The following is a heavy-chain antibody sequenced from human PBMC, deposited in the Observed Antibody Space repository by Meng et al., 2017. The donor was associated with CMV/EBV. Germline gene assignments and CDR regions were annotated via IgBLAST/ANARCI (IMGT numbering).Heavy chain of an antibody. CDR3: AKDGDSSSSGGPY. CDR2: IRYDGSNK. J-gene: IGHJ4*02. D-gene: IGHD6-6*01. Sequence: GESLKISRAASGFTFSSYGMHWVRQAPGKGLEWVAFIRYDGSNKYYADSVKGRFTISRDNSKNTLYLQMNSLRAEDTAVYYCAKDGDSSSSGGPYWGQGTLVTVSS. V-gene: IGHV3-30*02. CDR1: GFTFSSYG.